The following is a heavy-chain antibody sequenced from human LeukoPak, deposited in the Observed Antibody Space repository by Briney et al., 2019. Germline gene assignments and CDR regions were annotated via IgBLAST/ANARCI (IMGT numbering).Heavy chain of an antibody. J-gene: IGHJ1*01. D-gene: IGHD6-19*01. Sequence: GGSLRLSCAASGFTFSSYAMSWVRQAPGKGLEWVSVIYSGGCTYYADSVKGRFTISRDNSKNTLYLQMNSLRAEDTAVYYCARESIYSSSGWHPPSGYFQHWGQGTLVTVSS. CDR3: ARESIYSSSGWHPPSGYFQH. CDR2: IYSGGCT. CDR1: GFTFSSYA. V-gene: IGHV3-53*01.